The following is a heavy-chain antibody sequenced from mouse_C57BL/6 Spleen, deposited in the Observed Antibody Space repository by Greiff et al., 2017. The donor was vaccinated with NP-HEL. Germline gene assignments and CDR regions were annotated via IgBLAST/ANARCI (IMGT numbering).Heavy chain of an antibody. D-gene: IGHD2-3*01. CDR1: GYTFTSYG. J-gene: IGHJ3*01. CDR2: IYPRSGNT. Sequence: QVQLQQSGAELARPGASVKLSCKASGYTFTSYGISWVKQRTGQGLEWIGEIYPRSGNTYYNEQFKGKATLTADKSSSTAYMELRSLTSEDSAVYFCARGGDGYFAYWGQGTLVTVSA. CDR3: ARGGDGYFAY. V-gene: IGHV1-81*01.